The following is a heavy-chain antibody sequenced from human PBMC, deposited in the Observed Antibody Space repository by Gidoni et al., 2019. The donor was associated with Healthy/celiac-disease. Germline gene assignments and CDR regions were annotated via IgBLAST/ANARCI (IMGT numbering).Heavy chain of an antibody. D-gene: IGHD6-19*01. J-gene: IGHJ6*02. CDR3: ASLGSGWYSSDYYYGMDV. CDR1: GFTFRSYG. CDR2: IWDDGSNK. Sequence: QVQLVESGGGVVQPGRSLRLSCAASGFTFRSYGMHWFRQAPGKGLEWVAVIWDDGSNKYYADSVKGRFTISRDNSKNTLYLQMNSLRAEDTAVYYCASLGSGWYSSDYYYGMDVWGQGTTVTVSS. V-gene: IGHV3-33*01.